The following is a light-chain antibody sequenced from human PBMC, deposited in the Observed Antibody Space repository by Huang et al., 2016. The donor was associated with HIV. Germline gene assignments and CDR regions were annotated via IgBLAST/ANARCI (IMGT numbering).Light chain of an antibody. V-gene: IGKV3-20*01. Sequence: EIVLTQSPGTLSLSPGERATLSCRASQSVTSSYLAWYRQSRGQAPRLLIYGASSRATGIPVRFSGSGSGTDFTLTITRLEPEDFAVYFCHQYGSLPLTFGGGTKVEIK. CDR2: GAS. J-gene: IGKJ4*01. CDR1: QSVTSSY. CDR3: HQYGSLPLT.